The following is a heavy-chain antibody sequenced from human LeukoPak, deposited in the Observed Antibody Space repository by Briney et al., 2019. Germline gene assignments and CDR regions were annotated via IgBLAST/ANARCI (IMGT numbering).Heavy chain of an antibody. CDR2: IIPIFGTA. J-gene: IGHJ6*02. D-gene: IGHD3-22*01. CDR1: GGTFSSYA. CDR3: ASRPAGGYYPYYYYYGMDV. Sequence: SVKVSCKASGGTFSSYAISWVRQAPGQGLEWMGGIIPIFGTANYAQKFQGRVTITTDESTSTAYMELSSLRSEDTAVYYCASRPAGGYYPYYYYYGMDVWGQGTTVTVSS. V-gene: IGHV1-69*05.